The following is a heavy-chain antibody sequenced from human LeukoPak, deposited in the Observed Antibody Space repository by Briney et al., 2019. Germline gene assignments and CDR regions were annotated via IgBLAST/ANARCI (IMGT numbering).Heavy chain of an antibody. V-gene: IGHV3-43*01. CDR1: GFTFSSYS. J-gene: IGHJ6*03. Sequence: PGGSLRLSCAASGFTFSSYSMNWVRQAPGKGLEWVSLISWDGGSTYYADSVKGRFTISRDNSKNSLYLQMNSLRTEDTALYYCAKASVRGVIITGHYYYMDVWGKGTTVTISS. D-gene: IGHD3-10*01. CDR2: ISWDGGST. CDR3: AKASVRGVIITGHYYYMDV.